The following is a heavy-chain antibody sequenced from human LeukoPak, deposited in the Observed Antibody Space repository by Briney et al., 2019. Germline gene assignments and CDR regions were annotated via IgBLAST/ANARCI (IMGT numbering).Heavy chain of an antibody. CDR2: ISYDGSNK. CDR3: AKAPWRYYDSSGYLDP. V-gene: IGHV3-30*18. Sequence: PGGSLRLSCAASGFTFSSYGMHWVRQAPGKGLEWVAVISYDGSNKYYADSVKGRFTISRDNSKNTLYLQMNSLRAEDTAVYYCAKAPWRYYDSSGYLDPWGQGTLVTVSS. CDR1: GFTFSSYG. D-gene: IGHD3-22*01. J-gene: IGHJ5*02.